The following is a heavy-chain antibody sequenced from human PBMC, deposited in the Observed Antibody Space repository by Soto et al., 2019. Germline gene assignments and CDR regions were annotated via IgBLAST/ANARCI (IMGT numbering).Heavy chain of an antibody. D-gene: IGHD2-21*01. CDR1: GFTFSSYG. J-gene: IGHJ4*02. Sequence: QVQLVESGGGVVQPGRSLRLSCAASGFTFSSYGMHWVRQAPGKGLEWVAVISYDGSNKYYADSVKGRFTISRDNSKNTLYLQMNSLGAEDTAVYYCAKDGGWWVVIGGIDYWGQGTLVTVSS. CDR3: AKDGGWWVVIGGIDY. V-gene: IGHV3-30*18. CDR2: ISYDGSNK.